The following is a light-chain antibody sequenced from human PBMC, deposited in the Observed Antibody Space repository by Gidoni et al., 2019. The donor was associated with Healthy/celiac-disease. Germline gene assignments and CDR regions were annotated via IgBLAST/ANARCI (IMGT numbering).Light chain of an antibody. CDR3: QQYGSSPRT. CDR2: GAS. V-gene: IGKV3-20*01. J-gene: IGKJ1*01. Sequence: EIVLTQSPGTRSLSPGERATLPCRASQSVSSSYLAWYQQKPGQAPRLLIYGASSRATGIPDRCSGSGSGTDFTLTISRLEPEDFAVYYCQQYGSSPRTFGQXTKVEIK. CDR1: QSVSSSY.